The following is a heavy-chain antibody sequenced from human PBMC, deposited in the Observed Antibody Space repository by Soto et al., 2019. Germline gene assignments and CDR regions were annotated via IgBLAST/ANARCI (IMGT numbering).Heavy chain of an antibody. D-gene: IGHD3-22*01. CDR1: GFTFCAYG. CDR2: ISHDGTNK. V-gene: IGHV3-30*18. J-gene: IGHJ4*02. Sequence: PGESLKISCEVSGFTFCAYGMHWVRQAPGKGLEWVAAISHDGTNKNYGDSVKGRFTISRDNSKKTLYLQMNSLRPEDTALYYCAKDEYYYSRSGYYIFDSWGQGTLVTVSS. CDR3: AKDEYYYSRSGYYIFDS.